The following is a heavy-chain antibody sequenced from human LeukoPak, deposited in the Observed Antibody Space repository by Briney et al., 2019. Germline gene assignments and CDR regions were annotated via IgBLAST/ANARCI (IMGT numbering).Heavy chain of an antibody. V-gene: IGHV4-4*02. D-gene: IGHD5-24*01. CDR1: GASISSHNR. J-gene: IGHJ4*02. Sequence: TPSETLSLTCAVSGASISSHNRWSWVRQPPGKGLEWIGDIYHSGSPNYNPSLKTRVTISVDKSKNHFSLKLNSMTAADTAVYYCANNYNDRGYWGQGTLVTVSS. CDR2: IYHSGSP. CDR3: ANNYNDRGY.